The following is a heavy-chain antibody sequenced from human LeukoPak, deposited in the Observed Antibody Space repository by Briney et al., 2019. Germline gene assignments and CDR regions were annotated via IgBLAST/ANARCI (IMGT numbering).Heavy chain of an antibody. Sequence: PSETLSLTCTVSGDSFTSVTDYWAWIRQPPGKGLEWIAGGDYSGGTYYNPSLESRVAISADMSKNQISLKLTSVTGADTAVYYCAGVQTWAAAAFYYFDYWGQGTLVTVSS. CDR3: AGVQTWAAAAFYYFDY. V-gene: IGHV4-39*07. CDR2: GDYSGGT. D-gene: IGHD6-13*01. CDR1: GDSFTSVTDY. J-gene: IGHJ4*02.